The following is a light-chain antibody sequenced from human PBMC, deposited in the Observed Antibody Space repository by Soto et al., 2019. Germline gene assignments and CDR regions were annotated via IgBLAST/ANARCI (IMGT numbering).Light chain of an antibody. Sequence: QSVLTQPASVSGSPGQSITISCTGTSSDVGTYNIVSWYQQHPGKAPKLIIYEVSKRPSGVSYRFSGSKSGNTASLTISGLQAEDEADYHCCSYAGTSTYVFGSGTKVTVL. CDR2: EVS. CDR3: CSYAGTSTYV. V-gene: IGLV2-23*02. CDR1: SSDVGTYNI. J-gene: IGLJ1*01.